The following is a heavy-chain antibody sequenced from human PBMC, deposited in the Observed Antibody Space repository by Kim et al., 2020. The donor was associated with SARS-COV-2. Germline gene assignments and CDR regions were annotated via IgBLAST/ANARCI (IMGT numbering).Heavy chain of an antibody. D-gene: IGHD4-17*01. J-gene: IGHJ4*02. CDR2: ISAYNGNT. CDR1: GYTFTSYG. Sequence: ASVKVSCKASGYTFTSYGISWVRQAPGQGLEWMGWISAYNGNTNYAQKLQGRVTMTTDTSTSTAYMELRSLRSDDTAVYYCARDHGGYGDYVFPLGFDYWGQGTLVTVSS. CDR3: ARDHGGYGDYVFPLGFDY. V-gene: IGHV1-18*01.